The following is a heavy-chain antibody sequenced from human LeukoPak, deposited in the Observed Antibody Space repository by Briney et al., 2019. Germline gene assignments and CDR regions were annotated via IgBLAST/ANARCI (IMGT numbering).Heavy chain of an antibody. D-gene: IGHD4-17*01. V-gene: IGHV3-20*04. CDR2: INWNGGST. CDR3: ARDGGHTVTGGFDY. J-gene: IGHJ4*02. Sequence: GGSLRLSCAASGFTFDDYGMSWVRHAPGKGLEWVSGINWNGGSTGYADSVKGRFTISRDNAKNSLYLQMNSLRAEDTALYYCARDGGHTVTGGFDYWGQGALVTVSS. CDR1: GFTFDDYG.